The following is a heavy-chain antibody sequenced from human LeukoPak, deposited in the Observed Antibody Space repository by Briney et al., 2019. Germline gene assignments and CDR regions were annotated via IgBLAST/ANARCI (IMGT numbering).Heavy chain of an antibody. CDR2: INPDNGDT. J-gene: IGHJ4*02. Sequence: ASVKVSCKASGYTFTGYYMHWVRQAPGQGLEWMGWINPDNGDTTYSQEFQGRVTITRDTSASTAYMELRSLRSEDMAVYYCTLYNYWGQGTLVTVSS. D-gene: IGHD1-14*01. V-gene: IGHV1-3*03. CDR3: TLYNY. CDR1: GYTFTGYY.